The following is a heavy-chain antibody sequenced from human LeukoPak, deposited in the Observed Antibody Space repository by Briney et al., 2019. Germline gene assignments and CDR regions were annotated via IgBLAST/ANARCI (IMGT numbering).Heavy chain of an antibody. V-gene: IGHV3-21*01. D-gene: IGHD4-11*01. CDR3: ARDTGYSNYESYYYYGMDV. CDR2: IGISGGGI. J-gene: IGHJ6*02. CDR1: GFTFSYYT. Sequence: PGGSLRLSCAASGFTFSYYTMYWVRQAPGKGQEWDSLIGISGGGIHYADSVKCRFTISRDNVKNSLYLQMNSLRAEDTAVYYCARDTGYSNYESYYYYGMDVWGQGATVTVSS.